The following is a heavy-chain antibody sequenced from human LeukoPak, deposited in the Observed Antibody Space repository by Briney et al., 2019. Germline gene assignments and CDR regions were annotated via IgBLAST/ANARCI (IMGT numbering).Heavy chain of an antibody. V-gene: IGHV1-69*13. CDR2: IIPIFGTA. J-gene: IGHJ4*02. D-gene: IGHD3-10*01. CDR3: ARAGELLWFGESPAGANYYFDY. Sequence: ASVKVSCKASGGTCSSYAISWVRQAPGQGLEWMGGIIPIFGTANYAQKFQGRVTITADESTSTAYMELSSLRSEDTAVYYCARAGELLWFGESPAGANYYFDYWGQGTLVTVSS. CDR1: GGTCSSYA.